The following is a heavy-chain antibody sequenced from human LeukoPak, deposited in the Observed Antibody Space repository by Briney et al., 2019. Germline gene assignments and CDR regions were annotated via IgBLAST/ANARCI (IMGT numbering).Heavy chain of an antibody. Sequence: PSETLSLTCAVYGGSFNGYYWSWIRQPPGKGLEWIGEINHSGSTNYNPSLKSRVTISVDTSKNQFSLKLSSVTAADTAVYYCARARPRYYYDSSGYRLYYFDYWGQGTLVTVSS. CDR2: INHSGST. CDR3: ARARPRYYYDSSGYRLYYFDY. V-gene: IGHV4-34*01. D-gene: IGHD3-22*01. CDR1: GGSFNGYY. J-gene: IGHJ4*02.